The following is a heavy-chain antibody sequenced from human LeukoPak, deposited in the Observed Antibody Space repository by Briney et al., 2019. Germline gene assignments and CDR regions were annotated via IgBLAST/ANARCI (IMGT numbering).Heavy chain of an antibody. CDR1: GFTFSSYA. V-gene: IGHV3-33*01. CDR2: IWYDGSNK. D-gene: IGHD2-2*03. Sequence: GGSLRLSCAASGFTFSSYAIHRDPHTPGKGLEWVAVIWYDGSNKYYADSVKGRFTISRDNSKNTQYLQMNSLRAEDTAVYYCARDGDCGSTSCYWDYWGQGTLVTVSS. CDR3: ARDGDCGSTSCYWDY. J-gene: IGHJ4*02.